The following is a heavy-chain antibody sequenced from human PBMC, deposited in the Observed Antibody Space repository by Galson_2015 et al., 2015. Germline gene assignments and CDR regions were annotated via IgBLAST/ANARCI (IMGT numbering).Heavy chain of an antibody. CDR2: ISYDGSNK. J-gene: IGHJ6*02. V-gene: IGHV3-30-3*01. Sequence: SLRLSCAASGFTFSSYAMHWVRQAPGKGLEWVAVISYDGSNKYYADSVKGRFTISRDNSKNTLYLQMNSLRAEDTAVYYCARARVYSGSYYYYGMDVWGQGTTVTVSS. D-gene: IGHD1-26*01. CDR3: ARARVYSGSYYYYGMDV. CDR1: GFTFSSYA.